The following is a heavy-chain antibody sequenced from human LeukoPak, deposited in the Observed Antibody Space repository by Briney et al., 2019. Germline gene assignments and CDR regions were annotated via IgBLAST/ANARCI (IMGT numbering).Heavy chain of an antibody. V-gene: IGHV3-64D*09. J-gene: IGHJ4*02. CDR1: GFTFSTYA. Sequence: PGGSLRLSCSASGFTFSTYAMHWVRQAPGKGLESVSTISSNGVSTYYADSVKGRFTISRDNSMSTLYLQMSSLTAEDTAVYYCLKVPNYSSGYWGQGTLVTVSS. CDR2: ISSNGVST. D-gene: IGHD6-25*01. CDR3: LKVPNYSSGY.